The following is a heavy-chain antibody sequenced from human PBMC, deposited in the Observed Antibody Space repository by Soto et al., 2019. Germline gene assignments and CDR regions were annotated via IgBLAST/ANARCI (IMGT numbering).Heavy chain of an antibody. CDR1: GGSISSYY. J-gene: IGHJ4*02. Sequence: SETLSLTCTVSGGSISSYYWHWVRQPPGKGLEWIRYIYYSGSTNYNPSLKSRGTISVDTSKNQFSLKLSSVTASDSAVYYCARGREYYDNFDYWGQGTLVTVS. CDR3: ARGREYYDNFDY. CDR2: IYYSGST. D-gene: IGHD3-22*01. V-gene: IGHV4-59*01.